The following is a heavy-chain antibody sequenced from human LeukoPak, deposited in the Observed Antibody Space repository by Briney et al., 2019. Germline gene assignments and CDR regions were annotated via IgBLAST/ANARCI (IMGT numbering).Heavy chain of an antibody. D-gene: IGHD6-6*01. Sequence: GGSLRLSCAASGFSFNIYWMSWVRQAPGKGLEWVANINHDGSEKYYVDSVKGRFTISRDNAENSLYLQMNSLRAEDTAVYYCTTDGYLFGGSSLDYWGQGTLVTVSS. CDR2: INHDGSEK. CDR3: TTDGYLFGGSSLDY. CDR1: GFSFNIYW. J-gene: IGHJ4*02. V-gene: IGHV3-7*03.